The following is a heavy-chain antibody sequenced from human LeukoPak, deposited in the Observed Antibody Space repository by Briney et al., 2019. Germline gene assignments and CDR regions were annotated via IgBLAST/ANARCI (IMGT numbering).Heavy chain of an antibody. Sequence: PSETLSLTCTVSGDSISTYYWSWIRQPPGKGLEWIAYIHDSGDTNYNPSLKSRVTISADTPKNQFSLKVNSATAADTAVYYCARLVRDSASGYWYFDLWGRGTLVTVSS. CDR1: GDSISTYY. V-gene: IGHV4-59*01. CDR3: ARLVRDSASGYWYFDL. J-gene: IGHJ2*01. CDR2: IHDSGDT. D-gene: IGHD5-18*01.